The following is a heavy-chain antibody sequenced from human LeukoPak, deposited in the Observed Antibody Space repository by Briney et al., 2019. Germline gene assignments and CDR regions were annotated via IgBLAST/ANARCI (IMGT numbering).Heavy chain of an antibody. J-gene: IGHJ5*02. CDR2: IYYSGST. V-gene: IGHV4-39*01. CDR1: GGSISSSSYY. Sequence: PSETLSLTCTVSGGSISSSSYYWGWIRQPPGKGLEWIVSIYYSGSTYYNPSLKSRVTISVDTSKNQFSLKLSSVTAADTAVYYCARRTYDYYGSGSLNWFDPWGQGTLVTVSS. CDR3: ARRTYDYYGSGSLNWFDP. D-gene: IGHD3-10*01.